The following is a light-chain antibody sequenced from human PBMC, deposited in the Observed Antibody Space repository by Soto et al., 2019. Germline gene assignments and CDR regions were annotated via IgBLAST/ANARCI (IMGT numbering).Light chain of an antibody. CDR3: QQYDNLPRST. J-gene: IGKJ5*01. CDR2: VAS. Sequence: DIQMTQSPSSLSASVGDRVTITCRASQSISSYLSWYQQKPGKTPKLLINVASTLQSGVPSRFSGSGSGTDFIFTISSLQPEDIATYYCQQYDNLPRSTFGQGTRLEIK. CDR1: QSISSY. V-gene: IGKV1-33*01.